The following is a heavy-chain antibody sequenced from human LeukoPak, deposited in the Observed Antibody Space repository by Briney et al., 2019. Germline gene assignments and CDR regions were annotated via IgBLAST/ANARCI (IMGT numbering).Heavy chain of an antibody. D-gene: IGHD4-17*01. CDR3: TTVSTVTYGY. V-gene: IGHV3-15*01. CDR1: GFTFSNAW. CDR2: IKSKTDGGTA. J-gene: IGHJ4*02. Sequence: PGGSLRLSRAASGFTFSNAWMSWVRQAPGKGLEWVGRIKSKTDGGTADYTAPVKGRFTVSRDDSKNTLYLQMNSLKTEDTAVYYCTTVSTVTYGYWGQGTLVTVSS.